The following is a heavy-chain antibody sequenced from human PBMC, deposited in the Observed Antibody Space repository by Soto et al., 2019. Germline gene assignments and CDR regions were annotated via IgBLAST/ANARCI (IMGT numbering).Heavy chain of an antibody. V-gene: IGHV3-66*01. CDR3: ARDRGGYYYYGMDV. CDR2: IYSGGST. J-gene: IGHJ6*02. D-gene: IGHD3-10*01. CDR1: GFTVSSNY. Sequence: EVQLVESGGGLVQPGGSLRLSCAASGFTVSSNYMSWVRQAPGKGLEWVSVIYSGGSTYYADSVKGRFTISRDNSKNTLYLQMNSLRAEDTAMYYCARDRGGYYYYGMDVWGQGTTVTVSS.